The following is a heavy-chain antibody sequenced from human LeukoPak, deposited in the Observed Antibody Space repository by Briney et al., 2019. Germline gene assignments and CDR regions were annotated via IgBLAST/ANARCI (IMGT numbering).Heavy chain of an antibody. V-gene: IGHV3-72*01. D-gene: IGHD1-26*01. CDR2: SRDKAECHST. J-gene: IGHJ3*01. Sequence: GGSLRLSCAASGFTFSDHYMDWVRQAPGKGLEWVGRSRDKAECHSTEYAASVKGRFIISRDDSKNSLYLQMHSLKNEDTAVYYCTRAIVGAGNDLWGRGTMVTVSS. CDR3: TRAIVGAGNDL. CDR1: GFTFSDHY.